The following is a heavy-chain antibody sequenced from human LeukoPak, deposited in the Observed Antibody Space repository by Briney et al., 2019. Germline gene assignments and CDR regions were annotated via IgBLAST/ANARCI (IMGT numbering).Heavy chain of an antibody. D-gene: IGHD3-22*01. J-gene: IGHJ4*02. Sequence: SETLSLTCAVYGGSFSGYYWSWIRQPAGKGLEWIGEINHSGSTNYNPSLKSRVTISVDTSKNQFSLKLSSVTAVDTAVYYCARRTLMYQLLYRLPYYYDSSGYYYFDYWGQGTLVTVSS. CDR3: ARRTLMYQLLYRLPYYYDSSGYYYFDY. V-gene: IGHV4-34*01. CDR1: GGSFSGYY. CDR2: INHSGST.